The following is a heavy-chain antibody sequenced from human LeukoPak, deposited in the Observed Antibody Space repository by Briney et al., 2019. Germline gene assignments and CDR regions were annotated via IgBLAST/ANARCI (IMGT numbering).Heavy chain of an antibody. D-gene: IGHD3-22*01. CDR1: GGSISNYY. V-gene: IGHV4-59*01. CDR3: ARAGYYYDSSGYYLFDY. CDR2: IYYSGST. J-gene: IGHJ4*02. Sequence: SETLSLTCTVSGGSISNYYWSWIRQPPGKGLEWLGYIYYSGSTSYNPSLKSRVTISVDTSRNQFSLKLSSVTAADTAVYYCARAGYYYDSSGYYLFDYWGQGTLVTVSS.